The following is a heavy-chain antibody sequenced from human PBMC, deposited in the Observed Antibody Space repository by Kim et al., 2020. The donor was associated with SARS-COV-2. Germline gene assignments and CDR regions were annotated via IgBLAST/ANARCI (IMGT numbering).Heavy chain of an antibody. Sequence: GGSLRLSCAASGFTFSNYAMSWVRQAPGKGLEWLSTISDYCSSTYDADSVKGRFTISRDNSKNTLYLQMNGLRAEDTAVYYCAKGLNSGNNYNPLIHYWGRGTLVSVSS. CDR2: ISDYCSST. D-gene: IGHD1-26*01. CDR1: GFTFSNYA. J-gene: IGHJ4*02. CDR3: AKGLNSGNNYNPLIHY. V-gene: IGHV3-23*01.